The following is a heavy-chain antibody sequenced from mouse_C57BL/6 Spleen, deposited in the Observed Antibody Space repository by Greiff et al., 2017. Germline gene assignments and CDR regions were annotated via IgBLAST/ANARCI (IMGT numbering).Heavy chain of an antibody. D-gene: IGHD2-1*01. Sequence: EVQLQQSGPELVKPGASVKISCKASGYTFTDYYMNWVKQSHGKSLEWIGDINPNNGGTSYNQKFKGKATLTVDKSSSTAYMEHRRLTSVDSAVYDGEREVIDAMDYWGQGTSVTVSS. CDR3: EREVIDAMDY. CDR1: GYTFTDYY. J-gene: IGHJ4*01. V-gene: IGHV1-26*01. CDR2: INPNNGGT.